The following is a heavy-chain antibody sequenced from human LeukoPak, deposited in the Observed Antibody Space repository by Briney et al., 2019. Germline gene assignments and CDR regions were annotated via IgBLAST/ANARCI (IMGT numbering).Heavy chain of an antibody. J-gene: IGHJ6*03. D-gene: IGHD4/OR15-4a*01. Sequence: ASVKVSCKPSGYTFSDYVITWVRQAPGQGIEWMGWISGYNGNTNYAESLQGRVTMTIDTSTSTAYMDLRSLRSDDTAVYYCARVGLVDNEYGFYFYMDVWGKGTTVIVSS. CDR2: ISGYNGNT. CDR3: ARVGLVDNEYGFYFYMDV. V-gene: IGHV1-18*01. CDR1: GYTFSDYV.